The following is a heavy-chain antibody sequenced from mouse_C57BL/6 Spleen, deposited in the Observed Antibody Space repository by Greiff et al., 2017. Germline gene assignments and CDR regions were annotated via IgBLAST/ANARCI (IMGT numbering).Heavy chain of an antibody. CDR1: GYTFTSYW. V-gene: IGHV1-7*01. CDR2: INPSSGYT. Sequence: VQLQQSGAELAKPGASVKLSCKASGYTFTSYWMNWVKQRPGQGLEWIGYINPSSGYTKYNQKFKDKATLTADKSSCTAYMQLSSLTYEGSAVYYCATYYSNYGDYWGQGTTLTVSS. D-gene: IGHD2-5*01. J-gene: IGHJ2*01. CDR3: ATYYSNYGDY.